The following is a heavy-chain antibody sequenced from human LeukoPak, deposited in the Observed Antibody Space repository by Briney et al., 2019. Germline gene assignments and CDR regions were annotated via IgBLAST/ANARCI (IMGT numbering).Heavy chain of an antibody. Sequence: GGSLRLSCTASGFTFSNFWMGWVRQAPGKGLEWVANIKQDETEKFYLGSVKGRFTISRDNAKNSLYLQMNSLRAEDTAVYYCARGIDDYGDYDAFDIWGQGTMVTVSS. J-gene: IGHJ3*02. D-gene: IGHD4-17*01. CDR1: GFTFSNFW. CDR2: IKQDETEK. V-gene: IGHV3-7*01. CDR3: ARGIDDYGDYDAFDI.